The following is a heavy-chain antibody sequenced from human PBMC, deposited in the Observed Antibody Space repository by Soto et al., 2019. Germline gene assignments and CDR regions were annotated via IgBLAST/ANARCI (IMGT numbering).Heavy chain of an antibody. J-gene: IGHJ3*02. CDR3: ARATSIAGTGEAFDI. Sequence: EVQLVESGGGLVQPGGSLRLSCAASGFTFSSYDIHWVRQATGKGLEWVSAIGTAGDTYYPGSVKGRFTISRENAKNSLYLQMNSLRAGDTAVYYCARATSIAGTGEAFDIWGQGTMVTVSS. CDR2: IGTAGDT. V-gene: IGHV3-13*01. CDR1: GFTFSSYD. D-gene: IGHD6-6*01.